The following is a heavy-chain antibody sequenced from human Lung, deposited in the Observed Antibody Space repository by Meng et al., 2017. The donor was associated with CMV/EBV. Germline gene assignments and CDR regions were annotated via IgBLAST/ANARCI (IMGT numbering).Heavy chain of an antibody. D-gene: IGHD3-10*01. CDR1: GDSITNHNW. Sequence: QVQLREAGPALVKPSETLSLTCADSGDSITNHNWWAWVRQPPGKGLGWIGEIPHRGSSAYTPSLKSRVSMSIDKSKNQFSLKLTSVTAADTAVYHCLRRSGGSVWGQGTLVTVSS. V-gene: IGHV4-4*02. CDR3: LRRSGGSV. J-gene: IGHJ1*01. CDR2: IPHRGSS.